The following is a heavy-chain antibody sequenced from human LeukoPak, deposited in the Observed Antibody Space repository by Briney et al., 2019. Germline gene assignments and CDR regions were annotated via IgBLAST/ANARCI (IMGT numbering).Heavy chain of an antibody. V-gene: IGHV3-74*01. CDR2: NXXWSST. CDR3: ARVQSDYDFWSGYFSPFDY. J-gene: IGHJ4*02. D-gene: IGHD3-3*01. Sequence: NXXWSSTSYAYSVKGRFTISRDNAKNTLYLQMNSLRAEDTAVYYCARVQSDYDFWSGYFSPFDYWGQGTLVTVSS.